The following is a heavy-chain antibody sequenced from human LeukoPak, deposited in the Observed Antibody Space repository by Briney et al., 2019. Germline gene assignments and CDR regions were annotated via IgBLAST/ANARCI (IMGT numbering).Heavy chain of an antibody. J-gene: IGHJ5*02. CDR1: GGSISSYY. Sequence: PSETLSLTCTVSGGSISSYYWSWIRQPPGRGLEWIGYIYYSGSTNYNPSLKCRVTISVDTSKNQFSLKLSSVTAADTAVYYCARVRYSGSNWFDPWGQGTLVTVSS. V-gene: IGHV4-59*01. CDR2: IYYSGST. CDR3: ARVRYSGSNWFDP. D-gene: IGHD1-26*01.